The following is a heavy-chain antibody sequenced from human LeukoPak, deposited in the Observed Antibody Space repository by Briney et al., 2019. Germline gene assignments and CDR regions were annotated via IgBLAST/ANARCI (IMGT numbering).Heavy chain of an antibody. CDR1: GFTFSSYG. CDR2: ISGSGGST. Sequence: GGSLRRSCAASGFTFSSYGMSWVRQAPGKGLEGVSAISGSGGSTYYEDSVKGRFTISRDNSKNTLYLQMNSLRAEDTAVYYCAKEGRLLLFNDWGQGTLVTVSS. D-gene: IGHD2-21*01. V-gene: IGHV3-23*01. J-gene: IGHJ4*02. CDR3: AKEGRLLLFND.